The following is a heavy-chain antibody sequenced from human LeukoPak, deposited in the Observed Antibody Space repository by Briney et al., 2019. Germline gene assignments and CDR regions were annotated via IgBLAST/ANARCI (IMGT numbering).Heavy chain of an antibody. J-gene: IGHJ6*03. Sequence: PSETLSLTCAVYGGSFSGYYWIWIRQTPGKGLEWIGEMNPSGSTNYNPSLKSRVTISVDTSKNQFSLKLSSVTAADTAVYYCARGRQDVTMIVVVMTAVSYYLDVWGKGTTVTVS. D-gene: IGHD3-22*01. CDR1: GGSFSGYY. V-gene: IGHV4-34*01. CDR2: MNPSGST. CDR3: ARGRQDVTMIVVVMTAVSYYLDV.